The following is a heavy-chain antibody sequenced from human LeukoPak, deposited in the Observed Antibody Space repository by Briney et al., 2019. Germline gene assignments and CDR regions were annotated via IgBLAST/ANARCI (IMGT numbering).Heavy chain of an antibody. V-gene: IGHV4-39*01. CDR1: GGSISSSSYY. D-gene: IGHD2-2*01. J-gene: IGHJ5*02. CDR2: IYYSGST. Sequence: KPSETLSLTCTVSGGSISSSSYYWGWIRQPPGKGLEWIGSIYYSGSTYYNPSLKSRLTISVDTSKNQFSLKLSSVTAADTAVYYCATSRQLLDNWFDPWGQGTLVTVSS. CDR3: ATSRQLLDNWFDP.